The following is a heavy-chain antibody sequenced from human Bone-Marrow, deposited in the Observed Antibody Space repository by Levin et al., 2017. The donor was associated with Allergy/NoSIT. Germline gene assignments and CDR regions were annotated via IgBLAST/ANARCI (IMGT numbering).Heavy chain of an antibody. J-gene: IGHJ3*02. D-gene: IGHD2-8*02. CDR2: ISSSGSDI. CDR3: ARGIIGDVRVAHKEAFDI. CDR1: GFTFSIYS. V-gene: IGHV3-21*01. Sequence: GESLKISCTVSGFTFSIYSINWVRQAPGKGLEWVSSISSSGSDIYYVDSVKGRFTISRDNAKNSLTLQMNSLRAEDTAVYYCARGIIGDVRVAHKEAFDIWGQGTMVSVSS.